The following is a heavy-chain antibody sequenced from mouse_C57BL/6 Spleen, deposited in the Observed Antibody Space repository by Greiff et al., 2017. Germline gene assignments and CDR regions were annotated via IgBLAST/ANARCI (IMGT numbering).Heavy chain of an antibody. CDR3: ARENDGYYEIAY. CDR2: ISSGSSTI. Sequence: EVKLMESGGGLVKPGGSLKLSCAASGFTFSDYGMHWVRQAPEKGLEWVAYISSGSSTIYYADTVKGRFTISRDNAKNTLFLQMTSLRSEDTAMYYCARENDGYYEIAYWGQGTLVTVST. D-gene: IGHD2-3*01. CDR1: GFTFSDYG. J-gene: IGHJ3*01. V-gene: IGHV5-17*01.